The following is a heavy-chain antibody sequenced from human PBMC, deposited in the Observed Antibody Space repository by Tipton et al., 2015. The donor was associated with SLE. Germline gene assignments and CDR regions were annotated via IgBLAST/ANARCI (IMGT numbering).Heavy chain of an antibody. J-gene: IGHJ6*03. V-gene: IGHV1-69*01. Sequence: QVQLVQSGAEVKKPGSSVKVSCKASGGTFSSYAISWVRQAPGQGLEWMGGIIPIFGTANYAQKFQGRVTITTDESTSTAYMELSSLRSEDTAVYYCARGRYCSSTSCYYYYYYYMDVWGKGTTVTVS. D-gene: IGHD2-2*01. CDR1: GGTFSSYA. CDR2: IIPIFGTA. CDR3: ARGRYCSSTSCYYYYYYYMDV.